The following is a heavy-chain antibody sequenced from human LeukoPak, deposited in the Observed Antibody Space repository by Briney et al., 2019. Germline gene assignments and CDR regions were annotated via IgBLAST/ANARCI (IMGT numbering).Heavy chain of an antibody. D-gene: IGHD6-25*01. J-gene: IGHJ3*02. CDR3: ARESSESFDI. Sequence: PGGSLRLSCAASGFTFTSHSMNWDRLAPGMGLEWVSSIGSRSTSIYYADSVKGRFTISRDNAKNSLYLQMNSLRAEDTAVYYCARESSESFDIWGQGTMVTVSS. CDR1: GFTFTSHS. V-gene: IGHV3-21*01. CDR2: IGSRSTSI.